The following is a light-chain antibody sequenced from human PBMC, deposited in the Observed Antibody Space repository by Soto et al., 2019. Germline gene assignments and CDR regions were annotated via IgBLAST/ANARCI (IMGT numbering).Light chain of an antibody. Sequence: QSALTQPPSVSGAPGRRVTISCTGSSSNIGAGYDVHWYQQLPGTAPKVVIYGNSNRPSGVPDRFSGSKSGTSASLAITGLQAEDEADYYCQSYDSSLSGYVFGTGTKLTVL. CDR2: GNS. J-gene: IGLJ1*01. V-gene: IGLV1-40*01. CDR1: SSNIGAGYD. CDR3: QSYDSSLSGYV.